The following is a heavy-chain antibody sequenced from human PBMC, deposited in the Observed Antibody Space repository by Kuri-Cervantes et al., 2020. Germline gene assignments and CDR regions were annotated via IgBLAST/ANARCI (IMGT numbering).Heavy chain of an antibody. D-gene: IGHD2-21*02. V-gene: IGHV4-38-2*01. J-gene: IGHJ4*02. CDR2: IYQSGNA. Sequence: SETLSLTCAVSGYSISSGYYWGWIRQPPGKGLEWIGSIYQSGNAYYNQSLKSRVIISLDMSKNEFSLKLSSVTAADTAVYYCARAGVTPLADYWGQGTLVTVSS. CDR1: GYSISSGYY. CDR3: ARAGVTPLADY.